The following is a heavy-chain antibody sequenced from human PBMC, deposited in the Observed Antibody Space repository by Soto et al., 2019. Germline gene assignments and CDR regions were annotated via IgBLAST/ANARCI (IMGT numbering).Heavy chain of an antibody. CDR1: GFIFENFG. Sequence: GGSLRLSCAASGFIFENFGMSWVRQAPGKGLEWISSISGSGFKKYYAGSVKGRFTISRDNSKSTVYLELNNLSAEDTAVYHCAKNQGVELVPLATVDWFDPWGQGSLVTVYS. V-gene: IGHV3-23*01. D-gene: IGHD1-26*01. J-gene: IGHJ5*02. CDR2: ISGSGFKK. CDR3: AKNQGVELVPLATVDWFDP.